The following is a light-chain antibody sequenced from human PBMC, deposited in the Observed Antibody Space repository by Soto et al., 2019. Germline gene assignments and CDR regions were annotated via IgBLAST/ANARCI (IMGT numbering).Light chain of an antibody. Sequence: DIQMTQSPSTLSASVGDRVTITCRASQSISSWLAWYQQKPGKAPKLLIYDASSLESGVPSRFSGSGSGTEFTLTISSLQPDDFATYYCQQYGSSPALTFGGGTKVEIK. CDR2: DAS. CDR1: QSISSW. J-gene: IGKJ4*01. V-gene: IGKV1-5*01. CDR3: QQYGSSPALT.